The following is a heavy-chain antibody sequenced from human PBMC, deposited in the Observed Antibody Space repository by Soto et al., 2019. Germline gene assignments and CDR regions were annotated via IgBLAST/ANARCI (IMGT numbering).Heavy chain of an antibody. D-gene: IGHD3-9*01. V-gene: IGHV3-23*01. CDR3: AKDLGLGVIAGYPHDC. CDR1: GFTINNYA. CDR2: ISVSGANT. J-gene: IGHJ4*02. Sequence: DVQLLDSVGGLVQPGGSLRLSCAASGFTINNYAMSWVRQAPGKGLEWVSTISVSGANTYYADSVKGRFTISRDDSKNTLYLQMNSLGAEDTAVYYCAKDLGLGVIAGYPHDCWGQGTLVTVSS.